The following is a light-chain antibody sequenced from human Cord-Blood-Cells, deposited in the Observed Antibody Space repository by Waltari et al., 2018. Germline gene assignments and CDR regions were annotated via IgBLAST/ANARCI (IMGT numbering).Light chain of an antibody. CDR3: SSYTSSSTLV. CDR1: TRDVGGDNY. V-gene: IGLV2-14*03. Sequence: QSALTHPASVSGSPGQSITISCTGTTRDVGGDNYLSWYQQHPGKAPKLMIYDVSNRPSGVSNRFSGSKSGNTASLTISGLQAEDEADYYCSSYTSSSTLVFGTGTKVTVL. J-gene: IGLJ1*01. CDR2: DVS.